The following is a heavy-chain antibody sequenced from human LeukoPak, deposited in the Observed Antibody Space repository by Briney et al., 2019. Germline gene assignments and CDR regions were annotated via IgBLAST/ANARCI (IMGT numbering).Heavy chain of an antibody. CDR1: GFTLSNSG. CDR3: ARDGWDLLVMAEYLQY. J-gene: IGHJ1*01. CDR2: ISNDGRTK. D-gene: IGHD1-26*01. V-gene: IGHV3-30*03. Sequence: GGSLRLSCAASGFTLSNSGMQWVRQAPGKGLEWVAVISNDGRTKYYADSVKGQFTISRDNSKNTLYLQMNSLRAEDTAVYYCARDGWDLLVMAEYLQYWGQGTLVTVSS.